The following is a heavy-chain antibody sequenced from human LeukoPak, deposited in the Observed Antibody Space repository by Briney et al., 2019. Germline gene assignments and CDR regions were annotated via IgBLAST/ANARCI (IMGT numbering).Heavy chain of an antibody. CDR2: FDPEDGET. CDR1: GYTLTELS. Sequence: ASVKVSCKVSGYTLTELSMHWVRQAPGKGLEWMGGFDPEDGETIYAQKFQGRVTMTRNTSISTAYMELSSLRSEDTAVYYCAIVGATEWIGFDYWGQGTLVTVSS. D-gene: IGHD1-26*01. V-gene: IGHV1-24*01. J-gene: IGHJ4*02. CDR3: AIVGATEWIGFDY.